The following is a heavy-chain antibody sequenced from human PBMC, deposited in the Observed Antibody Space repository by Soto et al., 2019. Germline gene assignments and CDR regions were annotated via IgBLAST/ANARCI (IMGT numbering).Heavy chain of an antibody. CDR3: ATTPNIYDFWSGYPDNQGYYYYYMDV. CDR1: GGSFSGYY. J-gene: IGHJ6*03. Sequence: SETLSLTCAVYGGSFSGYYWSWIRQPPGKGLEWIGEINHSGSTNYNPSLKSRVTISVNTSKNKFSLKLISVTAADTAVYYCATTPNIYDFWSGYPDNQGYYYYYMDVWGKGTTVTVSS. V-gene: IGHV4-34*01. CDR2: INHSGST. D-gene: IGHD3-3*01.